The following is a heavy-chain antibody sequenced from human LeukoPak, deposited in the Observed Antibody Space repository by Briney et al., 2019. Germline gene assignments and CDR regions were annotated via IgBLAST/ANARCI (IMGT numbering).Heavy chain of an antibody. CDR2: MNPNSGNT. Sequence: ASVKVSCKASGYTFTSYDINWVRQATGQGLEWMGCMNPNSGNTGYAQKFQGRVTMTRNTSISTAYMELSSLRSEDTAVYYCARGHRIAMVTRRPYYYYMDVWGKGTTVTVSS. V-gene: IGHV1-8*01. D-gene: IGHD5-18*01. J-gene: IGHJ6*03. CDR1: GYTFTSYD. CDR3: ARGHRIAMVTRRPYYYYMDV.